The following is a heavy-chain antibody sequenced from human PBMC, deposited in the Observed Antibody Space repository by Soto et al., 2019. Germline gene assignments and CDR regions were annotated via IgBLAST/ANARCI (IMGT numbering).Heavy chain of an antibody. D-gene: IGHD4-17*01. V-gene: IGHV3-33*01. CDR3: ARDPTVTTFAARAFDY. J-gene: IGHJ4*02. CDR1: GFTFSSYG. Sequence: QVQLVESGGGVVQPGRSLRLSCAASGFTFSSYGMHWVRQAPGKGLEWVAVIWYDGSNKYYADSVKGRFTIYRDHSKNSLYLQMNSLRAEDTAVYYCARDPTVTTFAARAFDYWGQGTLVTVSS. CDR2: IWYDGSNK.